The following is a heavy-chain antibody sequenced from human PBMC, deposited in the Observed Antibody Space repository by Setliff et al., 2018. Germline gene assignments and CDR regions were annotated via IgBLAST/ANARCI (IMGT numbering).Heavy chain of an antibody. D-gene: IGHD2-8*01. CDR3: ARGHCTTISCFLDH. J-gene: IGHJ4*02. V-gene: IGHV3-74*01. Sequence: PGGSLRLSCAASGFTFNHYWMHWVRQAPGKWPVWVSRVNNDGSSTTYADSVKGRFTISRDNAKNTLYLQMNSLRVEDTASYYCARGHCTTISCFLDHWGQGIMVTVSS. CDR2: VNNDGSST. CDR1: GFTFNHYW.